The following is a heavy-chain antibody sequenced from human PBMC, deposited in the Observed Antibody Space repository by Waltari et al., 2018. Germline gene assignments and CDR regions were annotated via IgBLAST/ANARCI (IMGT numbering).Heavy chain of an antibody. CDR2: INGDGGST. J-gene: IGHJ5*02. CDR3: TRTRYCSTTSCQVDWFDP. CDR1: GFTFSSHW. D-gene: IGHD2-2*01. V-gene: IGHV3-74*01. Sequence: EVQLVESGGGLVQPGGSLRLSCAASGFTFSSHWMHWVRQAPGKGRVWVSRINGDGGSTSYADSVKGRFTISRDNANNTLYLQMNSLRAEDTAVYYCTRTRYCSTTSCQVDWFDPWGQGTLVTVSS.